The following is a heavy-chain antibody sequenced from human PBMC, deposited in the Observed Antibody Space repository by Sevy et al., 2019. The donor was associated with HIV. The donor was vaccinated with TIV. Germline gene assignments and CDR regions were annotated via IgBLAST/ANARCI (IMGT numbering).Heavy chain of an antibody. CDR2: IRSKAGGGTT. V-gene: IGHV3-15*01. CDR3: TTDHRRDGIVVVPFEY. CDR1: GFTFSNAW. D-gene: IGHD2-15*01. J-gene: IGHJ4*02. Sequence: GGSLRLSCAASGFTFSNAWMSWVRQSPGKGLEWVGRIRSKAGGGTTDYATIGKGKFTISRDDSRDILNLQLNSLETEDTAVYYCTTDHRRDGIVVVPFEYWGQGTLVTVSS.